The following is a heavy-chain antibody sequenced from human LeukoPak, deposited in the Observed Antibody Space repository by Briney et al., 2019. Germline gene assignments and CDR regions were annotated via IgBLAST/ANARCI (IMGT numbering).Heavy chain of an antibody. CDR2: ISWSSRAS. D-gene: IGHD6-6*01. J-gene: IGHJ4*02. Sequence: PGRSLRLSCAASGFTFKDYAMHWVRQAPGKGLEWVSGISWSSRASAYADSVKGRFTISRGNAKNTLYLQMNSLRAEDTAVYYCAKGGSSSFDYWGQGTLVTVSS. CDR3: AKGGSSSFDY. CDR1: GFTFKDYA. V-gene: IGHV3-9*01.